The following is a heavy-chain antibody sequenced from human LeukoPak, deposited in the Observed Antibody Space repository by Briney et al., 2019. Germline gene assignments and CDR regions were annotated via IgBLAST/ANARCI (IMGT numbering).Heavy chain of an antibody. CDR2: ISSSGTTI. D-gene: IGHD6-13*01. CDR3: AKEGYSRGYYSYYYMDV. J-gene: IGHJ6*03. V-gene: IGHV3-48*03. Sequence: GGSLRLSCAASGFTFSSYEMNWVRQAPGKGLEWVSYISSSGTTIYYADSVKGRFTISRDNSKNTLYVQMNSLRAEDTDVYYCAKEGYSRGYYSYYYMDVWGKGTTVTVSS. CDR1: GFTFSSYE.